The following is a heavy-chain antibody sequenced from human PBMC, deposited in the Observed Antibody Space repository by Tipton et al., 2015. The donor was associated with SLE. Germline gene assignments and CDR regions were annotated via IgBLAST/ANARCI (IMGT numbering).Heavy chain of an antibody. D-gene: IGHD7-27*01. V-gene: IGHV4-59*11. CDR2: VFYRGNT. Sequence: GLVKPSETLSLTCTVSADSMTSHYWSWIRQSPGKGLEWIGYVFYRGNTRYSPSLNSRVTIAIDTSRRQFTLKLKSVTAADTAVYYCASQTGNRALWGFFDYWGQGTLVTVPS. J-gene: IGHJ4*01. CDR3: ASQTGNRALWGFFDY. CDR1: ADSMTSHY.